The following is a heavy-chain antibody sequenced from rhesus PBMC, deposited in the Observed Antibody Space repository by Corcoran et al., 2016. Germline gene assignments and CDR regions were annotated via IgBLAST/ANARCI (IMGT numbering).Heavy chain of an antibody. Sequence: QLQLQESGPGLVKPSETLSLTCAVSGGSIRSNYWSWIRQPPGKGPEGGGRNSGSGGSTDYHPSLKSRVTISTDTSKNQFSLKLSSVTAADTAVYYCARDPAYCSGTYCPNRFDVWGPGVLVTVSS. CDR3: ARDPAYCSGTYCPNRFDV. CDR1: GGSIRSNY. V-gene: IGHV4-173*01. CDR2: NSGSGGST. D-gene: IGHD2-15*01. J-gene: IGHJ5-1*01.